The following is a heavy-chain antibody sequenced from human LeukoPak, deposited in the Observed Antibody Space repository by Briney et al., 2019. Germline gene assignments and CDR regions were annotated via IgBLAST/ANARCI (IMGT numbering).Heavy chain of an antibody. CDR3: GYYDFWSALVY. V-gene: IGHV4-34*01. CDR1: GGSFSDYY. Sequence: SETLSLTCAVYGGSFSDYYWSRIRQPPGKGLEWIGEINHSGRTNYTPSLMSRVTISVDTSKNQFSLRLTSVTVADTATYYCGYYDFWSALVYWGQGGPVTVSS. J-gene: IGHJ4*02. CDR2: INHSGRT. D-gene: IGHD3-3*01.